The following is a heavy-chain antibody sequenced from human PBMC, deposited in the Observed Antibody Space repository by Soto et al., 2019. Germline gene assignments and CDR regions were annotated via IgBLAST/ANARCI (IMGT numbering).Heavy chain of an antibody. Sequence: SETLSLTCTVSGGSISSSSYYWGWIRQPPGKGLEWIGSIYYSGSTYYNPSLKSRVTISVDTSKNQFSLKLSSVTAADTAVYYCARPYSGYDLSSAYYYYGMDVWGQGTTVTVS. J-gene: IGHJ6*02. CDR1: GGSISSSSYY. V-gene: IGHV4-39*01. CDR3: ARPYSGYDLSSAYYYYGMDV. CDR2: IYYSGST. D-gene: IGHD5-12*01.